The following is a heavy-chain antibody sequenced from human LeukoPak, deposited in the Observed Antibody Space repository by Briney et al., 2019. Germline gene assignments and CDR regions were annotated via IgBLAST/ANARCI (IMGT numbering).Heavy chain of an antibody. CDR3: TRHADLVDTAMGGMTD. CDR1: GYTFTSYY. V-gene: IGHV1-69*13. D-gene: IGHD5-18*01. J-gene: IGHJ4*02. CDR2: IIPIFGTA. Sequence: SVKVSCKASGYTFTSYYIHLVRQAPGQGLEWMGGIIPIFGTANYAQKFQGRVTITADESTSTAYMELSSLRSEDTAVYYCTRHADLVDTAMGGMTDWGQGTLVTVSS.